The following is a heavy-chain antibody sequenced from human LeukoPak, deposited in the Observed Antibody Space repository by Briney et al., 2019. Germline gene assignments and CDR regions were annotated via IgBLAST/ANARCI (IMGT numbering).Heavy chain of an antibody. CDR3: ARRGGYSSGWSIDY. CDR2: IYYSGST. D-gene: IGHD6-19*01. V-gene: IGHV4-39*01. J-gene: IGHJ4*02. Sequence: SETLSLTCTVSGGSISSSSYYWGWIRQPPGKGLEWIGSIYYSGSTYYNPSLKSRVTISVDTSKNQFSLKLSSVTAADTAVYYCARRGGYSSGWSIDYWGQGTLVTVS. CDR1: GGSISSSSYY.